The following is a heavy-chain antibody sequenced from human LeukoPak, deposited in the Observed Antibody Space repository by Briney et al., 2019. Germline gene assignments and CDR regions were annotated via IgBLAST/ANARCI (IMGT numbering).Heavy chain of an antibody. J-gene: IGHJ4*02. V-gene: IGHV3-23*01. CDR1: GFTFSSYA. D-gene: IGHD2-15*01. CDR3: AKGTDIVVVVAANFDY. CDR2: ISGSGGST. Sequence: GGSLRLSCAASGFTFSSYAMSWVRQAPGKGLVWVSAISGSGGSTYYADSVKGRFTISRDNSKNTLYLQMNSLRAEDTAVYYCAKGTDIVVVVAANFDYWGQGTLVTVSS.